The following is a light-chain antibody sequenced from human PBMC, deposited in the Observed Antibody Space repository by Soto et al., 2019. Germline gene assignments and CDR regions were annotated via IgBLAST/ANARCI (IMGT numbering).Light chain of an antibody. CDR1: SSDVGGYNY. Sequence: SALTQPASVSGSPGQSITISCTGISSDVGGYNYVSWYQQHPGKAPKLLIYEVSNRPSGVSNRFSGSKSGNTASLTISGLQAEDEADYYCSSYTRRSNSRVFGTGTKVTVL. J-gene: IGLJ1*01. CDR2: EVS. CDR3: SSYTRRSNSRV. V-gene: IGLV2-14*01.